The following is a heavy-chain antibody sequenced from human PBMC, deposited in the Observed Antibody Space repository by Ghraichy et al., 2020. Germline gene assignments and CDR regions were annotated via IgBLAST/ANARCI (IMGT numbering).Heavy chain of an antibody. CDR1: RFSLSSYG. V-gene: IGHV3-30*03. J-gene: IGHJ6*02. Sequence: GGSLRLSCGGSRFSLSSYGIHWVRQAPGKGLEWLALMSKNGDDKYYAESVKGRLTLSSDTSMDTVYLQFFSVTAEDTAVYFCATDRLAKLSTRQLWRNHRSPPSDAMDVWAPGTTVIV. CDR2: MSKNGDDK. D-gene: IGHD2-2*01. CDR3: ATDRLAKLSTRQLWRNHRSPPSDAMDV.